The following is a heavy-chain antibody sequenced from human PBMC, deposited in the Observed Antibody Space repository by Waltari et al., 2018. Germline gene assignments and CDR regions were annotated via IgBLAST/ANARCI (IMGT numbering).Heavy chain of an antibody. J-gene: IGHJ4*02. CDR1: GFTVSSNY. V-gene: IGHV3-23*04. D-gene: IGHD3-3*01. Sequence: EVQLVESGGGLIQPGGSLRLSCAASGFTVSSNYMSWVRQAPGKGLEWVSAISGSGGSTYYADSVKGRFTISRDNSKNTLYLQMNSLRAEDTAVYYCAKWVAAAQMEYYFDYWGQGTLVTVSS. CDR2: ISGSGGST. CDR3: AKWVAAAQMEYYFDY.